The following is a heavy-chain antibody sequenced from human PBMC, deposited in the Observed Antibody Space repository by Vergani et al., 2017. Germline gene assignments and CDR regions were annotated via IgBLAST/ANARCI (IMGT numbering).Heavy chain of an antibody. Sequence: QVQLEQSGAEVKKPGSSVTVSCRASGGTFGSHTISWVRQAPGQGLEWVGRVIPHLVITTLAQHLQGRVTMTTDTSTSTAYMELRSLRSDDTAVYYCARGLGSGGSFIIRLPLDYWGQGTLVTVSS. V-gene: IGHV1-69*02. CDR3: ARGLGSGGSFIIRLPLDY. CDR1: GGTFGSHT. D-gene: IGHD2-15*01. J-gene: IGHJ4*02. CDR2: VIPHLVIT.